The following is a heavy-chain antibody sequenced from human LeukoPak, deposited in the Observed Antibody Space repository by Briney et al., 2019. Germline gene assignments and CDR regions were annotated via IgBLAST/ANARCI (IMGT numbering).Heavy chain of an antibody. V-gene: IGHV3-74*01. D-gene: IGHD2-21*02. J-gene: IGHJ4*02. CDR3: ARESTHGDCTLHY. Sequence: GGSLRLSCAASGFTLRNYWMHWVRQAPGKGLVWVARINSDGSDIRYADSVKGRFAISRDNARNTLYLQMNSLRAEDTAFYYCARESTHGDCTLHYWGQGTLVTVSS. CDR2: INSDGSDI. CDR1: GFTLRNYW.